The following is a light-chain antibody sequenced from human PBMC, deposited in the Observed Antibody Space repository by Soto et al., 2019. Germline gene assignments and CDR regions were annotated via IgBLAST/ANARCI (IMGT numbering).Light chain of an antibody. CDR2: QAS. CDR3: QQHNAA. V-gene: IGKV1-5*03. J-gene: IGKJ5*01. Sequence: DVQITQSPSYLSASIVDRVTITCRASQSISRWLAWYQQKPGKAPKLLIYQASTLESGVPSRFTGSGSGTEFTLTINSLQSDDFATYYCQQHNAAFGQGTRLEIK. CDR1: QSISRW.